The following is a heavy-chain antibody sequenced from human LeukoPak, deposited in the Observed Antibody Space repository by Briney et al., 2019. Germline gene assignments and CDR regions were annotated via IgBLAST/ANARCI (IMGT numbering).Heavy chain of an antibody. V-gene: IGHV4-39*02. CDR2: IYNSGST. CDR1: CGSITSSSYY. Sequence: SETLTLTCTVSCGSITSSSYYWGGIRQPPGKGLEWIGSIYNSGSTYYNPSLKSRVTISVDTSKNQLSLMLSSVTAADTAVYYCARDDPDTSRYYFHYWSQGTLVTVSS. CDR3: ARDDPDTSRYYFHY. J-gene: IGHJ4*02. D-gene: IGHD2-2*01.